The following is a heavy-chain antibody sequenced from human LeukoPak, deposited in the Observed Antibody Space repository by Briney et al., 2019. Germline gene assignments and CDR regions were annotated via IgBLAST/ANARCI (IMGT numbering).Heavy chain of an antibody. CDR1: GGSISTYY. CDR2: INHSGST. J-gene: IGHJ4*02. CDR3: ARGGYCSSTSCYPLRY. V-gene: IGHV4-34*01. D-gene: IGHD2-2*01. Sequence: SETLSLTCTVSGGSISTYYWSWIRQPPGKGLEWIGEINHSGSTNYNPSLKSRVTISVDTSKNQFSLKLSSVTAADTAVYYCARGGYCSSTSCYPLRYWGQGTLVTVSS.